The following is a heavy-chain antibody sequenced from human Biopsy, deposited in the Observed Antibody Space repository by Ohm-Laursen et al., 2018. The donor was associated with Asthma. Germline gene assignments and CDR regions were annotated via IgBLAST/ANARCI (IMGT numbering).Heavy chain of an antibody. CDR2: IYYIGST. Sequence: QTLSLTCTVSGGSISSGAYYWSWVRQPPGKGLEWIGYIYYIGSTYYNPSLKSRVAISLDTSKNQFSLKLSSVTAADTAVYFCARRGGVRRYFDYWGQGTLVTVSS. CDR1: GGSISSGAYY. V-gene: IGHV4-30-4*01. D-gene: IGHD3-16*01. J-gene: IGHJ4*02. CDR3: ARRGGVRRYFDY.